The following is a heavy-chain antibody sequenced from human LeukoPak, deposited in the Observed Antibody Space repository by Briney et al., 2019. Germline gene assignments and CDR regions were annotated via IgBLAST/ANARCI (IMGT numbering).Heavy chain of an antibody. V-gene: IGHV1-46*01. CDR3: AREVMGNLRFDD. Sequence: GDSVKVSCQASGYTFTSYYMHWVRPAPGQGLEWMGIINPSGGDTSYAQKFQGRLTMTRDTSTNTVYMELTSLRSEDTAVYYCAREVMGNLRFDDWCQGTLVTVAS. D-gene: IGHD2-21*01. CDR2: INPSGGDT. J-gene: IGHJ4*02. CDR1: GYTFTSYY.